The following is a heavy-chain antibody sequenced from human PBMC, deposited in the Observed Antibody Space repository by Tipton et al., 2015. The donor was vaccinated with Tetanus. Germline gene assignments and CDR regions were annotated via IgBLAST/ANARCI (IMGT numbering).Heavy chain of an antibody. J-gene: IGHJ4*02. V-gene: IGHV3-74*01. CDR2: INSGGSAR. Sequence: GSLRLSCDASGFNSRSYWMHWVRQTPGKGLMWVSRINSGGSARSYAESVQGRFTISRDNAKNTLYLQMNSLRAEDTAVYYCARDSPDILLVPAVWGQGTLVTVSS. CDR3: ARDSPDILLVPAV. CDR1: GFNSRSYW. D-gene: IGHD2-2*01.